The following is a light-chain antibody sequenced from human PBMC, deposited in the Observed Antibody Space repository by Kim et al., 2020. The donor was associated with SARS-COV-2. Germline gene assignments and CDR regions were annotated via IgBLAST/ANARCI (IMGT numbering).Light chain of an antibody. V-gene: IGLV2-14*04. J-gene: IGLJ1*01. CDR3: CSYRTSSTYV. CDR2: DVT. CDR1: ASDVGGHNS. Sequence: GQSIPTSCTGTASDVGGHNSVSWYQQYPGKVPKLMIYDVTKRPSGVSSRFSGSKSGNTASLTISGLQAEDEADYYCCSYRTSSTYVFGSGTKVTVL.